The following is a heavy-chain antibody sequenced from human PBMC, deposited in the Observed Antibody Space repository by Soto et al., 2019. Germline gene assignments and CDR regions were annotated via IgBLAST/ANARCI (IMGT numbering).Heavy chain of an antibody. CDR1: GGTFSSYA. D-gene: IGHD1-26*01. Sequence: QVQLVQSGAEVKKPGSSVKVSCKASGGTFSSYAISWVRQAPGQGLEWMGGIIPIFATANYAQKFQGRVTITADGSTNTAYMELSTQRSEDTAVYYCARDSVVATHAFDIWGQGTMVTVSS. J-gene: IGHJ3*02. V-gene: IGHV1-69*12. CDR3: ARDSVVATHAFDI. CDR2: IIPIFATA.